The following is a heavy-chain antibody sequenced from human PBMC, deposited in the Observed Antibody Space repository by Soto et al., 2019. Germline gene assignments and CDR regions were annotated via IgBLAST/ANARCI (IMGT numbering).Heavy chain of an antibody. CDR3: ARDKITGLFDY. Sequence: SETLSLTCTVSGGSISSSSYYWGWIRQPPGKGLEWIGSIYYTGNTYYNPSLKSRVTISVDTSKNQFSLKLTSVTAADTAVYYCARDKITGLFDYWGQGTLVTVSS. D-gene: IGHD2-8*02. CDR2: IYYTGNT. J-gene: IGHJ4*02. CDR1: GGSISSSSYY. V-gene: IGHV4-39*02.